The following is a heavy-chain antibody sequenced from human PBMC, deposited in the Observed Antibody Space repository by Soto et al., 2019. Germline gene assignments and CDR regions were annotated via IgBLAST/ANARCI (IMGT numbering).Heavy chain of an antibody. CDR1: GFDFSNAW. V-gene: IGHV3-15*07. J-gene: IGHJ4*02. CDR2: IKTKTDGGTS. Sequence: EVQLVESGGGLVKPGGSLRLSCAGSGFDFSNAWMNWVRQAPGKGLEWVGRIKTKTDGGTSDYAAPVKDRFTISRDDSDNTIYLQMNSLKTEDTAVYYCTHLQRPFVASPGNFDYWGQGTLVPVSS. CDR3: THLQRPFVASPGNFDY. D-gene: IGHD3-3*02.